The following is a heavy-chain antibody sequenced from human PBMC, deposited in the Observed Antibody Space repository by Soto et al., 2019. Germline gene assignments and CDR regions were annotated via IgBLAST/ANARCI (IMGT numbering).Heavy chain of an antibody. V-gene: IGHV4-30-4*01. D-gene: IGHD2-21*02. CDR2: VYYTGST. CDR1: GASIRSTDYY. J-gene: IGHJ5*02. CDR3: VRTARDGAVAPQWFDR. Sequence: SETLSLTCTVSGASIRSTDYYWSWIRQAPGKGLEWIGYVYYTGSTYYNPSLMSRLTISVDTSKNQFSLKLTSVTAAETAVYYCVRTARDGAVAPQWFDRWGQGTQVTVSS.